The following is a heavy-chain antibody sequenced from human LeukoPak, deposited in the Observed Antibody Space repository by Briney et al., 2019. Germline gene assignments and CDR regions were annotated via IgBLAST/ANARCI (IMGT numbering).Heavy chain of an antibody. CDR1: GFTFGDYT. Sequence: GGSLRLSCTAPGFTFGDYTISWFRQAPGKGLEWVCFIRSISSGGTAEYAASVRDRFVMSRDDSKSIAYLQMNSLRTEDTAVYYCTKDQGVHSSGFYTRPDYWGQGTLVTVSS. CDR3: TKDQGVHSSGFYTRPDY. D-gene: IGHD3-22*01. J-gene: IGHJ4*02. V-gene: IGHV3-49*03. CDR2: IRSISSGGTA.